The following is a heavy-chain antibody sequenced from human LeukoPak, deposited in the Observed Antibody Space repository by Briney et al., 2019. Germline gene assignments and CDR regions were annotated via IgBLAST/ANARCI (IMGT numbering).Heavy chain of an antibody. V-gene: IGHV3-21*01. CDR1: GFSLSDYT. D-gene: IGHD6-19*01. J-gene: IGHJ4*02. CDR3: ARVLIGAGNFDY. Sequence: GGSLKLSCAASGFSLSDYTMNWVRQAPGEGLEWVSSISSSSTYIYYADSVKGRFTTSRDNAKNSLYLQLNSLRVEDTAVYYCARVLIGAGNFDYRGQGTLVTVPP. CDR2: ISSSSTYI.